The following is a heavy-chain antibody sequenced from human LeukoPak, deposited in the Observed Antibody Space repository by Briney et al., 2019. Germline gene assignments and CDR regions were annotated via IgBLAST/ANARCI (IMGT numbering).Heavy chain of an antibody. CDR1: GFTLSSYW. V-gene: IGHV3-74*01. D-gene: IGHD3-22*01. J-gene: IGHJ4*02. CDR3: AKDRNDTQKGLYYFDY. Sequence: GGSLGLSCAASGFTLSSYWMHWVRQAPGKGLVWVSRINTDGSTTNYADSVKGRFTISRDNAKNTLYLQMNSLRAEDTAVYYCAKDRNDTQKGLYYFDYWGQGTLVTVSS. CDR2: INTDGSTT.